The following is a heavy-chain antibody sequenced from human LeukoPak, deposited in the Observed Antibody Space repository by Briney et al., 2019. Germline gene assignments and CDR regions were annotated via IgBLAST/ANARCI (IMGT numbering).Heavy chain of an antibody. J-gene: IGHJ3*02. Sequence: GSLRLSCAASGFIVSNNYMNWVRQAPGKGLEWVSSISSSSSYIYYADSVKGRFTISRDNAKNSLYLQMNSLRAEDTAVYYCASPYDYYDSSGRTYDAFDIWGQGTMVTVSS. CDR1: GFIVSNNY. CDR3: ASPYDYYDSSGRTYDAFDI. V-gene: IGHV3-21*01. D-gene: IGHD3-22*01. CDR2: ISSSSSYI.